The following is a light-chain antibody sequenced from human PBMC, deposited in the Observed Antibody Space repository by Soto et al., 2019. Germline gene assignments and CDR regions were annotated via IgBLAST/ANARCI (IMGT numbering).Light chain of an antibody. Sequence: DIQMTQSPSSLAASLGARVTITCPASQDIRFYLNWYQHKTGQXXKXXIYDASQLETGVPSKFSVSGSGTDCTFTINNLQAEDIGTYYGQHYNSLPITFGQGTRLEIK. CDR3: QHYNSLPIT. CDR1: QDIRFY. J-gene: IGKJ5*01. V-gene: IGKV1-33*01. CDR2: DAS.